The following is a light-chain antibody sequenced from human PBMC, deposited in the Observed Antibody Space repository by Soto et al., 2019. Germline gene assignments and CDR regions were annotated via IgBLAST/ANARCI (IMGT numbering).Light chain of an antibody. J-gene: IGLJ3*02. CDR2: SNN. Sequence: QSVLTQPPSASGTPGQRVTISCSGSSSNIGSNYVYWYQQLPGTAPKLLIYSNNQRPSGVPDRFSGSKSGTSASLAISGLRSEDEADYYCAAWDDILSGWVFGGGTQLTVL. V-gene: IGLV1-47*02. CDR1: SSNIGSNY. CDR3: AAWDDILSGWV.